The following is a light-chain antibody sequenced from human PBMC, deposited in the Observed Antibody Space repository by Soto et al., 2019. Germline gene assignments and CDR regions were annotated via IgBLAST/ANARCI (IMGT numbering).Light chain of an antibody. CDR2: GAS. V-gene: IGKV3-11*01. J-gene: IGKJ1*01. Sequence: EIVLTQSPATLSLSPGERATLSCRASQSVSSYLAWYQQKPGQAPRLLIYGASNRATGIPARFSGSGSGTDFTLTISSLEPEDFAVYYCQQRSSWPRTFGQGIKVEI. CDR3: QQRSSWPRT. CDR1: QSVSSY.